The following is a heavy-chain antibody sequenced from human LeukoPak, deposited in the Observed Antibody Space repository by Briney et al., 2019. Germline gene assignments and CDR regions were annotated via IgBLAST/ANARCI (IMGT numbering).Heavy chain of an antibody. CDR2: MNPNSGNT. CDR3: ARGRGPGVRGVIKTIGSDY. Sequence: GASVKVSCKASGYTFTSYDINWVRQATGQGLEWMGWMNPNSGNTGYAQKFQGRVTMTRNTSISTAYMELSSLRSEDTAVYYCARGRGPGVRGVIKTIGSDYWGQGTLVTVSP. CDR1: GYTFTSYD. J-gene: IGHJ4*02. D-gene: IGHD3-10*01. V-gene: IGHV1-8*01.